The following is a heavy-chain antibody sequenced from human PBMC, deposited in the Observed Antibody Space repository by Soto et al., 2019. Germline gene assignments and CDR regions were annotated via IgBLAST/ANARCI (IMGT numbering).Heavy chain of an antibody. D-gene: IGHD7-27*01. J-gene: IGHJ5*02. CDR1: GGPISTYY. Sequence: SSETLSLTFSVSGGPISTYYRSWIRQPPGKGLDXIGYIXXSXSXXXTXXXXSRVTISVDTSKNQFSLKLSSVTAADTAVYCCARDFRTGVGWFDPWGQGTLVTVSS. CDR2: IXXSXSX. V-gene: IGHV4-59*01. CDR3: ARDFRTGVGWFDP.